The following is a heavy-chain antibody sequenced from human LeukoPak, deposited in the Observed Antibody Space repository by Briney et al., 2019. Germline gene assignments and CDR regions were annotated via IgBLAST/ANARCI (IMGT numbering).Heavy chain of an antibody. CDR3: ARVNWQVTQRTITGTTGEFDY. D-gene: IGHD1-7*01. CDR2: IIPIFGTA. CDR1: GGTFSSYA. J-gene: IGHJ4*02. V-gene: IGHV1-69*01. Sequence: SVKVSCKASGGTFSSYAISWVRQAPGQGLEWMGGIIPIFGTANYAQKFQGRVTITADESTSKAYMELSSLRSEDTAVYYCARVNWQVTQRTITGTTGEFDYWGQGTLVTVSS.